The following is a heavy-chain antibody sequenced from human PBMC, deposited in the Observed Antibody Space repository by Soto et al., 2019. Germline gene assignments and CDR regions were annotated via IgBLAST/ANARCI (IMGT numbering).Heavy chain of an antibody. CDR3: ARGSHYYGMDV. V-gene: IGHV3-33*01. Sequence: QVQLVESGGGVVQPGRSLRLSCAASGFTFSSYGMHWVRQAPGKGLEWVAVIWYDGSNKYYADSVKGRFTISRDNSKNTLYLKMNSLRAEDTAVYYCARGSHYYGMDVWGQGTTVTVSS. CDR2: IWYDGSNK. J-gene: IGHJ6*02. CDR1: GFTFSSYG.